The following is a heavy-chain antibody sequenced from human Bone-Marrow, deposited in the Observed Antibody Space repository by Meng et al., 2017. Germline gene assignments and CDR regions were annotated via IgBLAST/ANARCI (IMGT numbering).Heavy chain of an antibody. CDR3: ARDPGDYDYVWGSYQNYYYYGMDV. D-gene: IGHD3-16*02. CDR1: GFTVSSNY. CDR2: IYSGGST. V-gene: IGHV3-66*02. J-gene: IGHJ6*02. Sequence: GESLKISCAASGFTVSSNYMSWVRQAPGKGLEWVSVIYSGGSTYYADSVKGRFTISRDNSKNTLYLQMNSLRAEDTAVYYCARDPGDYDYVWGSYQNYYYYGMDVWGQGTTVTVSS.